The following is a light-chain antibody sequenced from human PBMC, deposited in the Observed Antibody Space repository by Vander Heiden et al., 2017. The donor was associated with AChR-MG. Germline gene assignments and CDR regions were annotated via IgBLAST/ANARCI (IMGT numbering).Light chain of an antibody. CDR3: QAWDSSTATLCV. Sequence: SYALPPPPSVSAGPRQPASTTCSGDKLGDKYACWYQQKPGQSPVLVIYQDSKRPSGLPERFSGSNSGNTATLTFSGTQAMDEADDYCQAWDSSTATLCVFGGGTKLTVL. V-gene: IGLV3-1*01. CDR2: QDS. J-gene: IGLJ3*02. CDR1: KLGDKY.